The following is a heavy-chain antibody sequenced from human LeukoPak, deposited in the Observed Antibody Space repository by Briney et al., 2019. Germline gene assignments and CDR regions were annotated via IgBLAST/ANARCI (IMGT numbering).Heavy chain of an antibody. Sequence: GGSLRLSCAASGFTFSSYWMHWVRQAPGKGLVWVSGINWNGGSTGYADSVKGRFTISRDNAKNSLYLQMNSLRVEDTAVYYCARDWYYSIDYWGRGTLVTVSS. CDR1: GFTFSSYW. CDR3: ARDWYYSIDY. J-gene: IGHJ4*02. D-gene: IGHD3-16*01. V-gene: IGHV3-74*01. CDR2: INWNGGST.